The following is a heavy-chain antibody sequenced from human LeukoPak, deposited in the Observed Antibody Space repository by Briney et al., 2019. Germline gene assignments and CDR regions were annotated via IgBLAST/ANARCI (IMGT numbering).Heavy chain of an antibody. CDR2: IYISGST. J-gene: IGHJ3*01. Sequence: SQTLSLTCTVSGGSISSGSYDWSWIRQPAGKGLEWIGRIYISGSTNYNPSLKSRVTMSVDTSKNQFSLKLSSVTAADTAVYYCAIAFHKDAFDVWGQGTMVTVSS. CDR3: AIAFHKDAFDV. D-gene: IGHD2-21*01. V-gene: IGHV4-61*02. CDR1: GGSISSGSYD.